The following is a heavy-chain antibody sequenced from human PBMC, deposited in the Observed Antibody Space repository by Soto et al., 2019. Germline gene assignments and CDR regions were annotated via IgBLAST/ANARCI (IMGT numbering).Heavy chain of an antibody. V-gene: IGHV4-59*01. D-gene: IGHD2-21*01. Sequence: SETLSLTCTVSGGYISSYYWSWIRQPPGKGLEWIGYIYYSGSTNYNPSLKSRVTISVDTSKNQFSLKLSSVTAADTAVYYCARLGHMDDYWGQGTQVTASS. J-gene: IGHJ4*02. CDR1: GGYISSYY. CDR3: ARLGHMDDY. CDR2: IYYSGST.